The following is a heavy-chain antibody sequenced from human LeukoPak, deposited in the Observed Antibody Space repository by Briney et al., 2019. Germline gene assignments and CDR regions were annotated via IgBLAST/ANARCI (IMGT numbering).Heavy chain of an antibody. D-gene: IGHD6-19*01. CDR2: ISAYNGNT. Sequence: ASVKVSCKASGYTFTRYVISWVRQAPGQGREWIGWISAYNGNTNYAQKLQGRVTMTTDTSMSTAYMELRSLRSDDTAVYYCARYYIAVAGREDFDYWGQGTLVTVSS. J-gene: IGHJ4*02. CDR1: GYTFTRYV. V-gene: IGHV1-18*01. CDR3: ARYYIAVAGREDFDY.